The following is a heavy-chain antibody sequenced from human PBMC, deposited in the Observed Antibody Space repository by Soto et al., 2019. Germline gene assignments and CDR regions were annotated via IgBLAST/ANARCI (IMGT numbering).Heavy chain of an antibody. D-gene: IGHD4-17*01. V-gene: IGHV3-21*02. CDR1: GFTVSSHS. Sequence: EVQLVESGGGLVKPGGSLRLSCAASGFTVSSHSMNWVRQAPGKGLEWVSSISSTSSFIYYTDSVKGRFTISRDNAKNSLYLQMNGLRAEDTAVYYCARGDSVTTVTTIDYWGQGSLVTVSS. CDR2: ISSTSSFI. J-gene: IGHJ4*02. CDR3: ARGDSVTTVTTIDY.